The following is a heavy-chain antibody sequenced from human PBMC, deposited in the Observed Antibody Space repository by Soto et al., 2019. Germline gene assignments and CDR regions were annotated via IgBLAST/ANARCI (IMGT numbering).Heavy chain of an antibody. J-gene: IGHJ6*02. CDR3: ARGGGGELEVRGTYNSYGMDV. CDR2: MNPNSGNT. CDR1: GYTFASYD. Sequence: ASVKVSCKASGYTFASYDINWVRQATGQGLEWMGWMNPNSGNTGYAQKFQGRVTMTRNTSISTAYMELSSLRSEDTAVYYCARGGGGELEVRGTYNSYGMDVWGQGTTVTVSS. D-gene: IGHD1-7*01. V-gene: IGHV1-8*02.